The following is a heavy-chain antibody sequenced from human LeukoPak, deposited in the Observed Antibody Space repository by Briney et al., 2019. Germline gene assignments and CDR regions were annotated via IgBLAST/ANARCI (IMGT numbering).Heavy chain of an antibody. CDR3: ARYSSSGKGDY. J-gene: IGHJ4*02. Sequence: PSETLSLTCSVSGYSISSGYYRGWIRQPPGKGLGWTGNIYHGGSTYYNSSLKSRVTMSVDTSKNQFSLQLSSVTAADTAVYYCARYSSSGKGDYWGQGTLVTVSS. CDR1: GYSISSGYY. V-gene: IGHV4-38-2*01. D-gene: IGHD6-13*01. CDR2: IYHGGST.